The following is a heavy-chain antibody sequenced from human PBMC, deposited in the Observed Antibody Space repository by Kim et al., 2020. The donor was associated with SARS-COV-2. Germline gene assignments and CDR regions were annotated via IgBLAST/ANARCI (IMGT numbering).Heavy chain of an antibody. D-gene: IGHD3-10*01. J-gene: IGHJ5*02. CDR3: ASSVTGNWFDP. CDR2: T. V-gene: IGHV4-31*02. Sequence: TYSNPALKSRVTISVARSKNQFSLKLSSVTAADTAVYYCASSVTGNWFDPWGQGTLVTVSS.